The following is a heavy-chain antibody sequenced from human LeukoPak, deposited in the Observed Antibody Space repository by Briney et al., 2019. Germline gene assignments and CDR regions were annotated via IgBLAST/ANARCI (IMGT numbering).Heavy chain of an antibody. CDR3: AKDHPPERAPLPYDAFDI. J-gene: IGHJ3*02. D-gene: IGHD5-24*01. Sequence: ASVKVSCKASGYTFTGYYMHWVRQAPGQGLEWMGRINPNSGGTNYAQKFQGRVTMTRDTSISTAYMELSRLRSDDTAVYYCAKDHPPERAPLPYDAFDIWGQGTMVTVSS. CDR1: GYTFTGYY. V-gene: IGHV1-2*06. CDR2: INPNSGGT.